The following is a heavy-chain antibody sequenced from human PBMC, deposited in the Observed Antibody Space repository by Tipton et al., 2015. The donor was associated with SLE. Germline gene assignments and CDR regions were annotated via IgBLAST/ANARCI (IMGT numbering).Heavy chain of an antibody. CDR1: GGSISSGSYY. Sequence: TLSLTCTVSGGSISSGSYYWSWIRQPAGKGLEWIGRIYTTGSTNYNPSLKSRVTISVDTSKNQFSLKLSSVTAADTAVYYCARQTGQDAFDIWGQGTMVTVSS. CDR2: IYTTGST. J-gene: IGHJ3*02. CDR3: ARQTGQDAFDI. D-gene: IGHD3-10*01. V-gene: IGHV4-61*02.